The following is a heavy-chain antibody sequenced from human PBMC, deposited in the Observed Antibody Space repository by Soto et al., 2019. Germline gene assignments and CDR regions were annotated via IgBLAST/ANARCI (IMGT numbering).Heavy chain of an antibody. V-gene: IGHV3-33*01. CDR3: ARDSYPQLLSRYNWFDP. J-gene: IGHJ5*02. D-gene: IGHD2-2*01. CDR2: IWYDGSNK. Sequence: GGSLRLSCAASGFTFSNYGMHWVRQAPGKGLEWVAVIWYDGSNKYYADSVKGRFTISRDNPKNTLYLQMNSLRAEDTAVYFCARDSYPQLLSRYNWFDPWGPGTLVTVSS. CDR1: GFTFSNYG.